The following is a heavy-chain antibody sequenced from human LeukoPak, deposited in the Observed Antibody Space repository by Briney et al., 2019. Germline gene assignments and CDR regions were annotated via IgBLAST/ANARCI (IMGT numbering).Heavy chain of an antibody. Sequence: SETLSLTCTVSGGSISSSSYYWGWIRQPPGKGLEWIGSIYYSGSTYYNPSLKSRVTISVDTSKNQFSLKLSSVTAADTAVYYCARAPGYYGWGTPYLDYWGQGTLVTVSS. CDR1: GGSISSSSYY. J-gene: IGHJ4*02. CDR2: IYYSGST. CDR3: ARAPGYYGWGTPYLDY. D-gene: IGHD3-10*01. V-gene: IGHV4-39*07.